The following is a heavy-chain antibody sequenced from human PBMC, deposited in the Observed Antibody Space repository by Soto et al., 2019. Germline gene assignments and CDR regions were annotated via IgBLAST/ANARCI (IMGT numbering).Heavy chain of an antibody. D-gene: IGHD1-26*01. CDR1: GFTFSSHP. CDR3: ANRLGTYFLSGLPFDI. CDR2: IAESGGGT. V-gene: IGHV3-23*01. J-gene: IGHJ3*02. Sequence: QPGGSLRLSCTASGFTFSSHPMSWVRQAPGKGLEWVSAIAESGGGTAYVDSVKGRFTISRDNAKNRLYLQMNSLRAEDTAVYYCANRLGTYFLSGLPFDIWGQGTMVTVS.